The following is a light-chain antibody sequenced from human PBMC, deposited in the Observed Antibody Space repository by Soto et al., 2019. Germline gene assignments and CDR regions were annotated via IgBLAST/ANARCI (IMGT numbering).Light chain of an antibody. CDR2: GAS. V-gene: IGKV3-20*01. Sequence: EIVMTQSPATLSVSPGERATLSFRASQGVYNNLAWYQQKPGQAPRLLIYGASNRATGIPDRFSGSGSGTDFTLTISRLEPEDFAVYYCQQYGSSGTFGQGTKVDIK. J-gene: IGKJ1*01. CDR3: QQYGSSGT. CDR1: QGVYNN.